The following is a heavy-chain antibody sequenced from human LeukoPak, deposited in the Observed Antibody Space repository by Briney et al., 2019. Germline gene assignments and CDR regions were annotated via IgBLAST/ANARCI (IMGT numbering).Heavy chain of an antibody. CDR1: GFTFSSYG. D-gene: IGHD6-13*01. Sequence: GGSLRLSCAASGFTFSSYGMHWVRQAPGKGLEWVAVISYDGSNKYYADSVMGRFTISRDNSKNTLYLQMNSLRAEDTAVYYCAKVLSSSWPYFDYWGQGTLVTVSS. V-gene: IGHV3-30*18. J-gene: IGHJ4*02. CDR3: AKVLSSSWPYFDY. CDR2: ISYDGSNK.